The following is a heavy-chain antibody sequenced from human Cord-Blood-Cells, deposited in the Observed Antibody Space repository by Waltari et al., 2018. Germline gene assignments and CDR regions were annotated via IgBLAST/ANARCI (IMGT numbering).Heavy chain of an antibody. CDR2: IRSKANSYAT. V-gene: IGHV3-73*02. J-gene: IGHJ5*02. CDR3: TKPPGVYGSA. D-gene: IGHD3-10*01. CDR1: GFTFSGSA. Sequence: EVQLVESGGGLVPPGGSLKLSCAASGFTFSGSAMHWVRQASGKGLEWVGRIRSKANSYATAYAASVKGRFTISRDDSKNTAYLQMNSLKTEDTAVYYCTKPPGVYGSAWGQGTLVTISS.